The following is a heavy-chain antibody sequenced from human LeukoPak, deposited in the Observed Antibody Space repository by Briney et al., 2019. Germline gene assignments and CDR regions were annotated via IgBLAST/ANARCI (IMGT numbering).Heavy chain of an antibody. V-gene: IGHV4-61*02. J-gene: IGHJ3*02. Sequence: PSETLSLTCTVSGGSISSGSYSWNWIRQPAGKVLEWIGRIYTSGSTNYNPSLKSRLTISVDTSKNQFSLKLSSVTAADTAVYYCARAEWELDDAFDIWGQGTMVTVSS. D-gene: IGHD1-26*01. CDR2: IYTSGST. CDR3: ARAEWELDDAFDI. CDR1: GGSISSGSYS.